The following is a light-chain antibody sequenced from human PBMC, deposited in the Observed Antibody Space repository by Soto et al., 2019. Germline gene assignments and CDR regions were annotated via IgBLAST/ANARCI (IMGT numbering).Light chain of an antibody. J-gene: IGKJ1*01. V-gene: IGKV3-11*01. CDR3: QQRGNWPPTWT. CDR2: DAS. CDR1: QSIGYY. Sequence: EIVLTQSPATLSLSPGERATLSCRAIQSIGYYLAWYQEKPGQAPRLLIYDASIRATGIPARFSGSWSGTDSTLTINGLEPEDSAVYYCQQRGNWPPTWTFGQGTKVDIK.